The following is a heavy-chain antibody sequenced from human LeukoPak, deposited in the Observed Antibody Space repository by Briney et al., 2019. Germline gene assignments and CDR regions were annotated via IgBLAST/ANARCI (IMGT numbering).Heavy chain of an antibody. D-gene: IGHD2-15*01. CDR2: IWYDGSDK. Sequence: PGRSLRLSCAASGFTFSSYGMHWVRQAPGKGLEWVAVIWYDGSDKYYADSVKGRFTISRDNSKNTLYLQMNSLRAEDTAVYYCARRYCSGGSCYVDYWGQGTLVTVSS. CDR3: ARRYCSGGSCYVDY. V-gene: IGHV3-33*01. J-gene: IGHJ4*02. CDR1: GFTFSSYG.